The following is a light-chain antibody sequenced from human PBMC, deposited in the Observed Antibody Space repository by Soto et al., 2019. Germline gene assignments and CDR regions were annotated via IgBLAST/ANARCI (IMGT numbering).Light chain of an antibody. J-gene: IGLJ1*01. CDR1: SSDVGSYNR. Sequence: QSVLTQPPSVSGSPGQSVAISCTGTSSDVGSYNRVSWYQQPPGTAPKLMIYDVNDRPSGVSDRFSGSKSGNTASLTISGLQAEDEADYYCSSYTSSSTYVFGTGTKVTVL. V-gene: IGLV2-18*02. CDR2: DVN. CDR3: SSYTSSSTYV.